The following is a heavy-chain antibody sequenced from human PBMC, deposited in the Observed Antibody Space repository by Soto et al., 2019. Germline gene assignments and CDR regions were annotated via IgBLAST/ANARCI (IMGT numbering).Heavy chain of an antibody. CDR3: ARGLNFWSGYYSYYYYYMDV. J-gene: IGHJ6*03. Sequence: SETVSLTCAVYGGSFSGYYWSWIRQPPGKGLEWIGEINHSGSTNYNPSLKSRVTISVDTSKNQFSLKLSSVTAADTAVYYCARGLNFWSGYYSYYYYYMDVWGKGTTVTVSS. D-gene: IGHD3-3*01. CDR2: INHSGST. V-gene: IGHV4-34*01. CDR1: GGSFSGYY.